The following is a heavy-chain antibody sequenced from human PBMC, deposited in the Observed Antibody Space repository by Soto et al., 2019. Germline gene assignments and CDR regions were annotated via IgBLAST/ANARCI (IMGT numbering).Heavy chain of an antibody. CDR2: IWYDGSNK. D-gene: IGHD4-4*01. CDR1: GFTFSSYG. J-gene: IGHJ6*02. CDR3: ARDGESNDYSYYYYGMDV. Sequence: GGSLRLSCAASGFTFSSYGMHWVRQAPGKGLEWVAVIWYDGSNKYYADSVKGRFTISRDNSKNTLYLQMNSLRAEDTAVYYCARDGESNDYSYYYYGMDVWGQGTTVTVSS. V-gene: IGHV3-33*01.